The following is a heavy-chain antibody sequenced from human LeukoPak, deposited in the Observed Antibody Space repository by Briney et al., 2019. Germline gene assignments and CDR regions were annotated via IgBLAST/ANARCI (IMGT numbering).Heavy chain of an antibody. CDR3: ASLELWFGELLSPS. CDR1: GYTFTSYY. Sequence: ASVKVSCKASGYTFTSYYMHWVRQAPGQGLEWMGWINPNSGGTNYAQKFQGRVTMTRDTSISTAYMELSRLRSDDTAVYYCASLELWFGELLSPSWGQGTLVTVSS. J-gene: IGHJ5*02. V-gene: IGHV1-2*02. CDR2: INPNSGGT. D-gene: IGHD3-10*01.